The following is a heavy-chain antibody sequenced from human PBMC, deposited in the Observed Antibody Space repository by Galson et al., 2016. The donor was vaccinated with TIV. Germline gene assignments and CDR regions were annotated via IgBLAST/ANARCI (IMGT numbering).Heavy chain of an antibody. CDR3: ATEGCGSAPFDY. CDR2: ISSSASII. V-gene: IGHV3-48*03. J-gene: IGHJ4*02. CDR1: GSTLSMYE. Sequence: SLRLSCALSGSTLSMYEMNWVRQAPGKGLEWISYISSSASIISYADSVQGRFGVSRDNAKNSLYLHMNSLRVDDTATYFCATEGCGSAPFDYWGQGTLVTVSS. D-gene: IGHD3-16*01.